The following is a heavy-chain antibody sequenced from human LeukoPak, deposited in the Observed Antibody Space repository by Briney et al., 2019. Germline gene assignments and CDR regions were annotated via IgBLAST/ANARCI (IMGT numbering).Heavy chain of an antibody. V-gene: IGHV3-21*01. Sequence: GXSLRLSCAASGFTFSSYSMNWVRQAPGKGLEWVSSISSSSSDIYYADSVKGRFTIYRDNAKNSLYLQMNSLRAEDTAVYYCAIAAANPPQFDYWGQGTLVTVSS. CDR3: AIAAANPPQFDY. J-gene: IGHJ4*02. CDR1: GFTFSSYS. CDR2: ISSSSSDI. D-gene: IGHD6-13*01.